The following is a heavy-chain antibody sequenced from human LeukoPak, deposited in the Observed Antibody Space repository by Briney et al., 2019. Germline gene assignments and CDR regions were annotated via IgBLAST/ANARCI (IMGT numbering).Heavy chain of an antibody. CDR2: IYYSGST. CDR3: ARVPPLSNYFDY. J-gene: IGHJ4*02. Sequence: EPSETLSLTCTVSGGSISSGGYYWSWIRQHPGKGLEWIGYIYYSGSTYYNPSLKSRVTISVDTSKNQFSLKLSSVTAADTAVYYCARVPPLSNYFDYWGQGTLVTVSS. V-gene: IGHV4-31*03. CDR1: GGSISSGGYY.